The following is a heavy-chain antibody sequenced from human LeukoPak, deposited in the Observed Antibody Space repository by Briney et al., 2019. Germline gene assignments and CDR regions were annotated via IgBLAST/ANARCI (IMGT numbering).Heavy chain of an antibody. CDR3: SRGTSAGGPISPFDF. Sequence: GGSLRLSCAVSGFTFSGFWMSWSRQAPGKGLEWVASINSDGSEGYYADVVKGRFSISRDNAKNTVYLQMTSLWAEDTGIYYCSRGTSAGGPISPFDFWGQGTVVTVSS. CDR1: GFTFSGFW. CDR2: INSDGSEG. J-gene: IGHJ4*02. D-gene: IGHD6-13*01. V-gene: IGHV3-7*01.